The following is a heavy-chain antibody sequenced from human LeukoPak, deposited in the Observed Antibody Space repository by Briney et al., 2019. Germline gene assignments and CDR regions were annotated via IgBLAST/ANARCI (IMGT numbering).Heavy chain of an antibody. V-gene: IGHV3-23*01. J-gene: IGHJ3*02. Sequence: GGSLRLSCAASGFMFSSYAMSWVRQAPGKGLEWVSVISGSGVTTYYADSVKGRFTISRDNSKNTLYLQMNGLRAEDTAVYYCARLGGDNSGWIGRAFDIWGQGTMVTVSS. CDR2: ISGSGVTT. D-gene: IGHD6-19*01. CDR1: GFMFSSYA. CDR3: ARLGGDNSGWIGRAFDI.